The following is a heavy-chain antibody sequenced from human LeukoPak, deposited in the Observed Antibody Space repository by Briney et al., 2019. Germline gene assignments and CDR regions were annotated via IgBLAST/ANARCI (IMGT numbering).Heavy chain of an antibody. Sequence: GASVKVSCKASGYTFTSYGISWVRQAPGQGLEWMGWINPNSGGTNYAQKFQGRVTMTRDTSISTAYMELSRLRSDDTAVYYCATDIAVAGNNFDYWGQGTLVTVSS. J-gene: IGHJ4*02. CDR2: INPNSGGT. CDR1: GYTFTSYG. CDR3: ATDIAVAGNNFDY. V-gene: IGHV1-2*02. D-gene: IGHD6-19*01.